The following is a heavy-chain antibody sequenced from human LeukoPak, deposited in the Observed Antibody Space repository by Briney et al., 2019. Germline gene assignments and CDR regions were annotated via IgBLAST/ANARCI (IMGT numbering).Heavy chain of an antibody. V-gene: IGHV3-21*01. Sequence: GRSLRLSCAASGFTFRSYEMNWVRQAPGKGLEWVSSISSSSSYIYYADSVKGRFTISRDNAKNSLYLQMNSLRAEDTAVYYCARDLGYDYVWGSYRNREADYWGQGTLVTVSS. CDR3: ARDLGYDYVWGSYRNREADY. CDR2: ISSSSSYI. D-gene: IGHD3-16*02. CDR1: GFTFRSYE. J-gene: IGHJ4*02.